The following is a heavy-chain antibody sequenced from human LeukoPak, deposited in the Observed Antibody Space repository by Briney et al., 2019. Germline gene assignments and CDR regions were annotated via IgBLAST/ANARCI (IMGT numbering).Heavy chain of an antibody. J-gene: IGHJ6*03. V-gene: IGHV4-59*01. CDR1: GGSINNYY. CDR3: ARETSQKGAHYMDV. CDR2: IYYSGST. D-gene: IGHD3-16*01. Sequence: SETLSLTCTVSGGSINNYYWSWIRQPPGKGLEWLGYIYYSGSTNYNPSLKSRVTISVDTSKNQFSLKLSSVTAADTAVYYCARETSQKGAHYMDVWGKGTTVTISS.